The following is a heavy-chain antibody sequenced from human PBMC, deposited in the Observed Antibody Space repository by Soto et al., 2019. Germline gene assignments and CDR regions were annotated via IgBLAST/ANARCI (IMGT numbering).Heavy chain of an antibody. Sequence: GGSLRLSCAASGFTFSGYEMNWVRQAPGKGLEWVSYISSSGSTIYYADSVKGRFTISRDNAKNSLYLQMNSLRAEDTAVYYCARDCQFGVVGHGMDVWGQGTTVTVS. CDR2: ISSSGSTI. D-gene: IGHD3-3*01. V-gene: IGHV3-48*03. CDR3: ARDCQFGVVGHGMDV. CDR1: GFTFSGYE. J-gene: IGHJ6*02.